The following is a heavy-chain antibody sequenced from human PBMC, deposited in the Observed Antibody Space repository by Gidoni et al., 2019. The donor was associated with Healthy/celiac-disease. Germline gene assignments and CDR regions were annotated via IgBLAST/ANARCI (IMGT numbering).Heavy chain of an antibody. V-gene: IGHV3-21*01. CDR1: GFTFSSYS. D-gene: IGHD3-22*01. CDR2: ISSSSSYI. Sequence: EVQLVESGGGLVKPGGSLRLSCAASGFTFSSYSMNWVRQAPGKGLEWVSSISSSSSYIYYADSVKGRFTISRDNAKNSLYLQMNSLRAEDTAVYYCARDSYYYDSSGYPEDYWGQGTLVTVSS. J-gene: IGHJ4*02. CDR3: ARDSYYYDSSGYPEDY.